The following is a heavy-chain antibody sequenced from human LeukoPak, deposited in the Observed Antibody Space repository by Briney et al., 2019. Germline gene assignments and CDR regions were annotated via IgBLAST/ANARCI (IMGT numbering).Heavy chain of an antibody. D-gene: IGHD1-14*01. CDR3: ARDSSEFRSLLFH. Sequence: ASVKVSCKASGGTFSSYAISWVRQAPGQGLEWMGGIIRIFGTANYAQKFQGRVTITADESTSTAYMELSSLRSEDTAVYYCARDSSEFRSLLFHWGQGTLVTVSS. CDR2: IIRIFGTA. J-gene: IGHJ1*01. V-gene: IGHV1-69*13. CDR1: GGTFSSYA.